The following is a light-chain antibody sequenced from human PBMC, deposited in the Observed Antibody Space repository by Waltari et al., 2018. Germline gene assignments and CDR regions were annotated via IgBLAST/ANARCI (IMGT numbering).Light chain of an antibody. V-gene: IGKV1-5*03. Sequence: DIQMTQSPSTLSASVGVRVTITCRASQSISNWLAWYQQKPGKAPKLLIYNASTLESGVPSRFSSSGSATEFTLTISSLQPDDFATYYCQQYNSYSLLTFGGGTKVEIK. CDR3: QQYNSYSLLT. J-gene: IGKJ4*01. CDR1: QSISNW. CDR2: NAS.